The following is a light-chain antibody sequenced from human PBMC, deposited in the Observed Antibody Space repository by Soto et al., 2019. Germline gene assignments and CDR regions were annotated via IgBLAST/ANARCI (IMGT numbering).Light chain of an antibody. CDR1: NSNIRINF. CDR2: SDD. CDR3: AAWDDSLNGSL. J-gene: IGLJ2*01. V-gene: IGLV1-44*01. Sequence: QSVLPQPPSASGTPGQRVTISGSGSNSNIRINFVSWYQQFPGTAPKLVIYSDDQRPSGVPDRFSASKSGTSASLAISGLQSEDEADYYCAAWDDSLNGSLFGGGTKLTVL.